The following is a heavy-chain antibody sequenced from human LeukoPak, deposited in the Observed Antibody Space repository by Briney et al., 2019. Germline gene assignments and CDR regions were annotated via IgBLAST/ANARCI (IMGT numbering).Heavy chain of an antibody. CDR2: IYTSGST. CDR3: AKNRDGHNSFDY. CDR1: GDSISNYY. V-gene: IGHV4-4*07. Sequence: SETLSLTCTVSGDSISNYYWSWIRQPAGKGLEWIGRIYTSGSTNYNPSLKSRVTMSVDTSKNQFSLKLSSVTAADTAVYYCAKNRDGHNSFDYGGQGTLVTVSS. D-gene: IGHD5-24*01. J-gene: IGHJ4*02.